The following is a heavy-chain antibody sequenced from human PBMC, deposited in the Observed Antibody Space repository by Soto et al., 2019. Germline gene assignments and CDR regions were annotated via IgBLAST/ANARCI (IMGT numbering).Heavy chain of an antibody. D-gene: IGHD3-10*01. CDR3: APSVWFWAQVEI. Sequence: QVQLQQWGAGLLKPSETLSLSCAVYGGYFNDNYYTWFRQPPGKGLEWMGEISRSGTTKYIPSLKSRASRPFDKSKAQVPMKVTSGTAADTAVYYCAPSVWFWAQVEIWGEGALVIASS. V-gene: IGHV4-34*01. CDR2: ISRSGTT. J-gene: IGHJ4*02. CDR1: GGYFNDNY.